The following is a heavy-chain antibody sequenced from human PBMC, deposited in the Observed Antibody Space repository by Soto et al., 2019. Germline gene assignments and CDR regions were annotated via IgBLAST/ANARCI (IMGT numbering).Heavy chain of an antibody. V-gene: IGHV3-21*01. CDR1: GFTFSTYS. CDR2: ISSRSDI. D-gene: IGHD2-2*02. CDR3: AREYTAWPLAYGLDV. Sequence: GGSLRLSCVGSGFTFSTYSINWVRQAPGKGLEWVSSISSRSDIYYADSVKGRFTISRDNAKNSVSLQMNSLKAEDTAVYYCAREYTAWPLAYGLDVWGQGTTVTVSS. J-gene: IGHJ6*02.